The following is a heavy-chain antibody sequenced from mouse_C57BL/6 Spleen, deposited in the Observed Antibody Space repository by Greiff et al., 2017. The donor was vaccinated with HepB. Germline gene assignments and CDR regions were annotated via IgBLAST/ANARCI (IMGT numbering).Heavy chain of an antibody. CDR3: ARTTVVPYAMDY. CDR2: ISSGSSTI. J-gene: IGHJ4*01. D-gene: IGHD1-1*01. CDR1: GFTFSDYG. Sequence: EVMLVESGGGLVKPGGSLKLSCAASGFTFSDYGMHWVRQAPEKGLEWVAYISSGSSTIYYADTVKGRFTISRDNAKNTLFLQMTSLRSEDTAMYYCARTTVVPYAMDYWGQGTSVTVSS. V-gene: IGHV5-17*01.